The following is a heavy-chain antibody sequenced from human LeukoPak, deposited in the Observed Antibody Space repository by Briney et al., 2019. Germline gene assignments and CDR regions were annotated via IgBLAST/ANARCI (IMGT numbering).Heavy chain of an antibody. D-gene: IGHD5-18*01. CDR2: LYWDGDS. CDR1: GFSFTTSGVG. Sequence: SGPTLVKPTQTLTLTCAFSGFSFTTSGVGVGWIRQPPGKALEWLALLYWDGDSRYSLSLKNRLTITKDTSKNQVVLTMTNMDPVDTATYYCAHSKLWSGDLDYWGQGTLVTVSS. V-gene: IGHV2-5*02. CDR3: AHSKLWSGDLDY. J-gene: IGHJ4*02.